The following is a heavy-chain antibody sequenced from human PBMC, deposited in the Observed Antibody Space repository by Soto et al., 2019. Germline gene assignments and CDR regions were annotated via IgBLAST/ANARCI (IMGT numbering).Heavy chain of an antibody. Sequence: QVQLVQSGAEVKKPGASVKVSCKASGYTFTSYDINWVRQATGQGLEWMGWMNPNSGNTGYAQKFXGXVXXTRNTSISTAYIELSSLRSEATAVYNCARERSAAGRGWFDPWGQGTLVTVSS. CDR2: MNPNSGNT. D-gene: IGHD6-13*01. J-gene: IGHJ5*02. V-gene: IGHV1-8*01. CDR3: ARERSAAGRGWFDP. CDR1: GYTFTSYD.